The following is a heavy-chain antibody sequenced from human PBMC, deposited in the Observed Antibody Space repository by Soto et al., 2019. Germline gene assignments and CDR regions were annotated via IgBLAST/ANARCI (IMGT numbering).Heavy chain of an antibody. CDR2: IIPILGIA. D-gene: IGHD2-21*02. V-gene: IGHV1-69*02. Sequence: QVQLVQSGAEVKKPGSSVKVSCKASGGTFRRYTISWVRQAPGQGLEWMGRIIPILGIANYAQKFQGRVTITADKSTSTAYMELTSLRSEDTAVYYCARYCGGDCPEGPSYYYGMDVWGQGTTVTVSS. CDR3: ARYCGGDCPEGPSYYYGMDV. CDR1: GGTFRRYT. J-gene: IGHJ6*02.